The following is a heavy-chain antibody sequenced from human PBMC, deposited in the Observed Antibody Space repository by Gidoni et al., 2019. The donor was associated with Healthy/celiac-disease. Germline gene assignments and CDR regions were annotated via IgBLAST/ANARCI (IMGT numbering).Heavy chain of an antibody. CDR2: IYYSGST. CDR3: ATTIVGASYDAFDI. D-gene: IGHD1-26*01. J-gene: IGHJ3*02. Sequence: QLQESGPGLVKPSETLSLTCTVSGGSISSSSYYWGWIRQPPGKGLEWIGSIYYSGSTYYNPSLKSRVTISVDTSKNQFSLKLSSVTAADTAVYYCATTIVGASYDAFDIWGQGTMVTVSS. V-gene: IGHV4-39*01. CDR1: GGSISSSSYY.